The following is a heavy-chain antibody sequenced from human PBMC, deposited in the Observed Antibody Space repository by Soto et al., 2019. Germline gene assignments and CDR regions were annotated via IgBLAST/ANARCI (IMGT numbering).Heavy chain of an antibody. J-gene: IGHJ6*01. V-gene: IGHV3-30*03. Sequence: QVQLVESGGGVVQPGRSLRLSCAASGFTFSSYGMHWVRQAPGKGLEWVAVISYDGSNKYYADSVKGRFTISRDNSKNTLYLQMNSLRAEDTAVYYCVTERGSYRYYYGMDVW. CDR3: VTERGSYRYYYGMDV. D-gene: IGHD1-26*01. CDR1: GFTFSSYG. CDR2: ISYDGSNK.